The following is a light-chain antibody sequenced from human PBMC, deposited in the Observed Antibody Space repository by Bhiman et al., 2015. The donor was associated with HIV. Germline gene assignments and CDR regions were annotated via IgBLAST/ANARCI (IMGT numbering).Light chain of an antibody. Sequence: QSVLTQPASVSGSPGQSITISCTGTKSDIGGYKYVSWYQQHPGKAPKLMIYEVSKRPSGVPDRFSGSKSGNTASLTVSGLQAEDEADYYCQSYDTTLSGVIFGGGTRLTVL. CDR3: QSYDTTLSGVI. CDR1: KSDIGGYKY. V-gene: IGLV2-8*01. J-gene: IGLJ2*01. CDR2: EVS.